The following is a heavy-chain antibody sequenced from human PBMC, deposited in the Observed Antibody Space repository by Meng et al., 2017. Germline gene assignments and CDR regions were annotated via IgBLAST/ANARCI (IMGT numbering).Heavy chain of an antibody. J-gene: IGHJ4*02. Sequence: VEAGGGLVPLGCYLMLSCAASGFTFSDYGMNYFRQGPGGGVVWVATISVDGSETYYADAVKGRFTISRDNAKNTLYLQMNSLRPEDTAVYYCSRVQVGAPNDYWGQGTLVTVSS. CDR3: SRVQVGAPNDY. D-gene: IGHD1-26*01. CDR2: ISVDGSET. V-gene: IGHV3-74*01. CDR1: GFTFSDYG.